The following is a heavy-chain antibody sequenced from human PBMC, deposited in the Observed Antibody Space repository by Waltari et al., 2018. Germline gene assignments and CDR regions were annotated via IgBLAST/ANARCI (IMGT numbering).Heavy chain of an antibody. CDR3: ARYSNSGWLDV. Sequence: QVQLQQWGAGLLKPSETLSLTCAVYGGSFSGYYWSWIRQPPGKGLEWIGEINHRGSTNYNPSLKIRVTISVDTSKNQFSLKLGSVTAADTSVYYCARYSNSGWLDVWGKGTTVTVSS. CDR1: GGSFSGYY. J-gene: IGHJ6*04. CDR2: INHRGST. V-gene: IGHV4-34*01. D-gene: IGHD4-4*01.